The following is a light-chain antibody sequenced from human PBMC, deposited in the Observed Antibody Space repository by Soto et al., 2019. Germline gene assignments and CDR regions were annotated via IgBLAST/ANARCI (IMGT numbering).Light chain of an antibody. CDR1: SSDVGSYNR. CDR2: EVI. V-gene: IGLV2-18*02. CDR3: SSYTSSSTLYV. Sequence: QSVLTQPPSVSGSPGQSVTISCTGTSSDVGSYNRVSWYQQPPGTAPKLMIYEVINRPSGVPDRFSGSKSGNTASLTISGLQAEDEADYYCSSYTSSSTLYVFGTGTKVTVL. J-gene: IGLJ1*01.